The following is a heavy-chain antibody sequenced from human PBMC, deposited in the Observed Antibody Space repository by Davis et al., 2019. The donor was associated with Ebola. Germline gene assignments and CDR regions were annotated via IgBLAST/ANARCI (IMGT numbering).Heavy chain of an antibody. CDR1: GYTFTGYY. V-gene: IGHV1-18*04. Sequence: VSVKVSCKASGYTFTGYYMHWVRQAPGQGLEWMGWISAYNGNTNYAQKLQGRVTMTTDTSTSTAYMELRSLRSDDTAVYYCARDWMVRPLDVWGKGTTVTVSS. CDR2: ISAYNGNT. D-gene: IGHD3-10*01. J-gene: IGHJ6*04. CDR3: ARDWMVRPLDV.